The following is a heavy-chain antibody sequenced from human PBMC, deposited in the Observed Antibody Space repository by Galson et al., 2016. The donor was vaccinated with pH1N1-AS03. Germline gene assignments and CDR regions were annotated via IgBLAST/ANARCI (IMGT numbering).Heavy chain of an antibody. J-gene: IGHJ3*02. Sequence: SLRLSCAASGFTFSSYGLHWIRQAPGEGLEWVTFIRYGGSNTYYVDSVRGRFTISRDNSKNMLYLQMNSLRAEDSAAYYCAKDRVRLQVTESSAFDIWGQGTMVTVSS. CDR1: GFTFSSYG. CDR2: IRYGGSNT. CDR3: AKDRVRLQVTESSAFDI. V-gene: IGHV3-30*02. D-gene: IGHD4-23*01.